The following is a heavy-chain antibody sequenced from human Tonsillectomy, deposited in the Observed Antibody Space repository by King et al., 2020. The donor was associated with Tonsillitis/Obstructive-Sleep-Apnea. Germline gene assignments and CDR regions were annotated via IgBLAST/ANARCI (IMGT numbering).Heavy chain of an antibody. Sequence: LTLKESGPVLVKPTETLTLTCTVSGFSLSNARMGVSWIRQPPGKALEWLAHIFSNGEKSYSKSLKSRLTISKDTSKSQVVLTMTNMDPVDTATYYCARIQHQLRWFDPWGQGTLVTVSS. CDR2: IFSNGEK. V-gene: IGHV2-26*01. J-gene: IGHJ5*02. CDR3: ARIQHQLRWFDP. D-gene: IGHD2-2*01. CDR1: GFSLSNARMG.